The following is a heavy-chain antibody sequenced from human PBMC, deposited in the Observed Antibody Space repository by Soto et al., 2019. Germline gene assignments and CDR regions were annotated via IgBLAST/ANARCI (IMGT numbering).Heavy chain of an antibody. CDR2: ISAYNGNT. V-gene: IGHV1-18*01. J-gene: IGHJ3*02. Sequence: ASVKVSCKASGYTFTSYGISWVRQAPGQGLEWMGWISAYNGNTNYAQKLQGRVTMTTDTSTSTAYMELRSLRSEDTAVYYCAHSTFYSSSSGWSPGAFDIWGQGTMVTVSS. CDR1: GYTFTSYG. CDR3: AHSTFYSSSSGWSPGAFDI. D-gene: IGHD6-19*01.